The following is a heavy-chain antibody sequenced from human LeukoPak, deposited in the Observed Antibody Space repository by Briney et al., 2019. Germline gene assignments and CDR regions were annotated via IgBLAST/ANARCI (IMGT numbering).Heavy chain of an antibody. J-gene: IGHJ4*02. V-gene: IGHV4-39*01. D-gene: IGHD5-18*01. CDR3: ARLIGLWSPFDY. Sequence: SETLSLTCIVSGGSISSDSHYWGWIRRPPGKGLEWIGTMYYSGNTYYNPSLKSRVTISVDASKNQFSLSLSSVTAADTAVYYCARLIGLWSPFDYWGQGALVAVSS. CDR2: MYYSGNT. CDR1: GGSISSDSHY.